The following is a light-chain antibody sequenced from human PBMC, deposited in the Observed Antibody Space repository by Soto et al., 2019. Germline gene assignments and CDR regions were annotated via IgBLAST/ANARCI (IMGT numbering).Light chain of an antibody. V-gene: IGKV2-28*01. CDR2: LGS. Sequence: DVVMTQSPLSLPVTPGEPASISCNSSQRLLHSNGYNYLDWYLQRPGQSPQLLVYLGSNRASGVPDRFSGSGSGTHFTLKITRVEAEDVGVYYCMQALQSPRTFVQGTKLEIK. CDR3: MQALQSPRT. CDR1: QRLLHSNGYNY. J-gene: IGKJ2*01.